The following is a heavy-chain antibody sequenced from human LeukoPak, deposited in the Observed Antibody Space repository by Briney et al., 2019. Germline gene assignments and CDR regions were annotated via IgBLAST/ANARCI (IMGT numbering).Heavy chain of an antibody. Sequence: SETLSLTCPVSRGSISSGGYYWSWIRQHPGKGLEWIGYIYYSGSTYYNPSLKSRVTISVDTSKNQFSLKLSSVTAADTAVYYCARGGWELPLSDYWGQGTLVTVSS. J-gene: IGHJ4*02. CDR2: IYYSGST. CDR3: ARGGWELPLSDY. CDR1: RGSISSGGYY. V-gene: IGHV4-31*03. D-gene: IGHD1-26*01.